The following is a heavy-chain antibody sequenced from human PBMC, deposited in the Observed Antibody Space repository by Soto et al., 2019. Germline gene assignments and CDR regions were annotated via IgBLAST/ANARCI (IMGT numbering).Heavy chain of an antibody. CDR2: INHSGST. V-gene: IGHV4-34*01. J-gene: IGHJ1*01. CDR1: GGSISPYY. D-gene: IGHD3-22*01. CDR3: ARGYGSSGYYFTHRSQNKRAEYFQH. Sequence: TLSLTCTVSGGSISPYYWSWIRQPPGRGLEWIGEINHSGSTNYNPSLKSRVTISVDTSKNQFSLKLSSVTAADTAVYYCARGYGSSGYYFTHRSQNKRAEYFQHWGQGTLVTVS.